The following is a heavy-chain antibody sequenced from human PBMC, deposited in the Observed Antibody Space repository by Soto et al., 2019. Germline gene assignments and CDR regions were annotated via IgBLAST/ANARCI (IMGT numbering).Heavy chain of an antibody. CDR3: ARRSPYYGMDG. V-gene: IGHV1-8*01. CDR2: MNTNSIDT. CDR1: GYTFTTSD. Sequence: QVQLVQSGAEVKKPGASVKVSCKASGYTFTTSDINWVRQAPGQGLEWMGWMNTNSIDTAYAQKFQGRVTMTRKTSIRRAYMQLSSLRSEDTAVYSCARRSPYYGMDGWGQGATGNVCS. J-gene: IGHJ6*02.